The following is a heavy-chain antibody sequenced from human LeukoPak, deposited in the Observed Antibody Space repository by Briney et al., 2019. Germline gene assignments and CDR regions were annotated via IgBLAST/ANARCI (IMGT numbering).Heavy chain of an antibody. D-gene: IGHD3-22*01. CDR1: GYTFTSYG. Sequence: GASVKASCKASGYTFTSYGISWARQAPGQGLEWMGIINPSGGSTSYAQKFQGRVTMTRDASTSTVYMELSSLRSEDTAVYYCARDSEAYDSSGYYYNYYYYYGMDVWGQGTTVTVSS. V-gene: IGHV1-46*01. CDR2: INPSGGST. CDR3: ARDSEAYDSSGYYYNYYYYYGMDV. J-gene: IGHJ6*02.